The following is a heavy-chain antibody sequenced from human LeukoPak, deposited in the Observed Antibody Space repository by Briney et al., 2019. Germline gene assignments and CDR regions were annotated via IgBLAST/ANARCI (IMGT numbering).Heavy chain of an antibody. CDR2: LNPNSGDT. Sequence: ASVKVSCKASGYTFTDYYMHWVRQAPGQGLEWMGWLNPNSGDTNYAQKFQGRVSMTRDTSISTAYMELSSLRSEDTAVYYCASGEWELPTTGPNWFDPWGQGTLVTVSS. CDR3: ASGEWELPTTGPNWFDP. J-gene: IGHJ5*02. CDR1: GYTFTDYY. D-gene: IGHD1-26*01. V-gene: IGHV1-2*02.